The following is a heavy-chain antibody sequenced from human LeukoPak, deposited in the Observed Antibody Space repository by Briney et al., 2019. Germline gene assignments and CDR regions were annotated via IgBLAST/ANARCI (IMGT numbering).Heavy chain of an antibody. CDR3: ASLYYGSASFDY. V-gene: IGHV4-59*01. Sequence: SETLSLTCTVSGGSISSYYWSWIRQPPGKGLEWIGYIYYSGSTNYHRSLKSRVTISVDTSKNQFSLKLTSVTAADTAVYYCASLYYGSASFDYWGQGTLVTASS. CDR1: GGSISSYY. J-gene: IGHJ4*02. D-gene: IGHD3-10*01. CDR2: IYYSGST.